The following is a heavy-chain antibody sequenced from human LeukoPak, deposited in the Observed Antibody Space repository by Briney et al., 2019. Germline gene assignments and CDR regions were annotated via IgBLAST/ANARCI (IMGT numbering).Heavy chain of an antibody. D-gene: IGHD6-19*01. CDR1: GGTFSSYA. J-gene: IGHJ5*02. CDR3: ARDRYSSGLYNWFDP. CDR2: IIPIFGTA. V-gene: IGHV1-69*06. Sequence: SVKVSCKASGGTFSSYAISWVRQAPGQGLEWMGGIIPIFGTANYAQKFQGRVTITADKSTSTAYMELSSLRSEDTAVYYCARDRYSSGLYNWFDPWGQGTLVTVSS.